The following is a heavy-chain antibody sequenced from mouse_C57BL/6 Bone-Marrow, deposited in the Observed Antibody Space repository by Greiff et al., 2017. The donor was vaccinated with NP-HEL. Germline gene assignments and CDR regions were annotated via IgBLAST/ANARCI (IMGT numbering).Heavy chain of an antibody. J-gene: IGHJ2*01. CDR1: GYTFTSYW. Sequence: VQLQQPGAELVMPGASVKLSCKASGYTFTSYWMHWVKQRPGQGLEWIGEIDPSDSYTNYNQKFKGKSTLTVDKSSSTAYMQLSSLTSEDSAVYYCARSVYYGSEGYYWGQGTTLTVSS. D-gene: IGHD1-1*01. V-gene: IGHV1-69*01. CDR3: ARSVYYGSEGYY. CDR2: IDPSDSYT.